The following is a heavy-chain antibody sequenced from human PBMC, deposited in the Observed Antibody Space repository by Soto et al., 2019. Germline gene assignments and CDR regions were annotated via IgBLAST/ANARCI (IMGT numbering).Heavy chain of an antibody. CDR1: GFSLSTSGVG. D-gene: IGHD6-6*01. J-gene: IGHJ4*02. V-gene: IGHV2-5*02. Sequence: QITLKESGPTLVKPTQTLTLTCTFSGFSLSTSGVGVGWIRQPPGKALEWLALIYWDDDKRYSPSLKSRLTINKDTSKNQVVLTMTNMDPVDTATYYCAHRQDSSSSGLVDYWGQGTLVTVSS. CDR2: IYWDDDK. CDR3: AHRQDSSSSGLVDY.